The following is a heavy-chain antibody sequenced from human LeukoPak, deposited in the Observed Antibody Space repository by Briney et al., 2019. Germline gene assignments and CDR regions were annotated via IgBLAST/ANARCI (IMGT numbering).Heavy chain of an antibody. CDR2: ISRSGSTI. D-gene: IGHD2-2*01. CDR3: ARPNPYQLPTTSYYYYGMDV. CDR1: GFIFSSHS. Sequence: GGSLRLSCAASGFIFSSHSMSWVRQAPGKGLEWVSYISRSGSTIYYADSVKGRFTISRDNAKNSLYLQMNSLRAEDTAVYYCARPNPYQLPTTSYYYYGMDVWGQGTTVTVSS. J-gene: IGHJ6*02. V-gene: IGHV3-48*04.